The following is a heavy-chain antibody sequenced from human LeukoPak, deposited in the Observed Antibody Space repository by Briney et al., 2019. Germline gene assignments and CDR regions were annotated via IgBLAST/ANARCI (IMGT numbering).Heavy chain of an antibody. V-gene: IGHV5-51*01. Sequence: GESLKISCQTSGYSFVTYRIVWVRQMPGKGLEWVGLIYPGHSDTTYSPSFQGQVTISADKSTDTAYLHWNSLKASDTATYFCARRIQGYLDYWGLGTLVTVSS. CDR2: IYPGHSDT. J-gene: IGHJ4*02. CDR1: GYSFVTYR. CDR3: ARRIQGYLDY.